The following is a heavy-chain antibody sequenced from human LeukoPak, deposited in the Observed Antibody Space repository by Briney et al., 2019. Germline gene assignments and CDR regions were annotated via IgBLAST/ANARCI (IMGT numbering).Heavy chain of an antibody. CDR3: ARGDYYDSSGYLQFDY. V-gene: IGHV1-46*01. Sequence: GASVKVSCKASGYTFTSYYMHWVRQAPGQGLEWMGIINPGGGSTSYAQKFQGRVTMTSDTSTSTVYMELSSLRSEDTAVYYCARGDYYDSSGYLQFDYWGQGTLVTVSS. CDR1: GYTFTSYY. D-gene: IGHD3-22*01. CDR2: INPGGGST. J-gene: IGHJ4*02.